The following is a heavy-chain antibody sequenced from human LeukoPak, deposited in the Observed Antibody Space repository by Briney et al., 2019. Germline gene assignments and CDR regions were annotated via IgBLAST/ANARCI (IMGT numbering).Heavy chain of an antibody. Sequence: GGSLRLSCAASGFTFSSYWMSWVRQAPGKGLEWVANIKQDGSEKYYVDSAKGRFTTSRDNAKSSLYLQMNSLRAEDTAVYYCASQNDYGGNCFFEYWGQGTLVTVSS. J-gene: IGHJ4*02. D-gene: IGHD4-23*01. CDR3: ASQNDYGGNCFFEY. CDR2: IKQDGSEK. V-gene: IGHV3-7*01. CDR1: GFTFSSYW.